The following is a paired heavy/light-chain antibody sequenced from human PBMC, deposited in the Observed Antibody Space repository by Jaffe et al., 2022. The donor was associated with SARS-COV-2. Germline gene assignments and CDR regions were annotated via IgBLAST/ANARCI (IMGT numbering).Heavy chain of an antibody. CDR3: AAADYYGLTDY. CDR2: IYTSGRP. J-gene: IGHJ4*02. V-gene: IGHV4-61*02. D-gene: IGHD4-17*01. Sequence: QVQLQESGPGLVKPSQTLSLTCTVSTGSISGTTYYWSWIRQPAGKGLEWIGRIYTSGRPNYNPSLTSRVSISLDTSQKQFSLTLTSVTAADTAIYYCAAADYYGLTDYWGQGIRVTVSS. CDR1: TGSISGTTYY.
Light chain of an antibody. Sequence: SYVLNQPPSVSVAPGKTARITCGGSNIGSKSVHWYQQKPGQAPVVVIYSDSDRPSGIPERFSGSNSGNTATLTISWVEAGDEADYYCQVWESSGDLVVFGGGTKLTVL. V-gene: IGLV3-21*01. J-gene: IGLJ2*01. CDR2: SDS. CDR1: NIGSKS. CDR3: QVWESSGDLVV.